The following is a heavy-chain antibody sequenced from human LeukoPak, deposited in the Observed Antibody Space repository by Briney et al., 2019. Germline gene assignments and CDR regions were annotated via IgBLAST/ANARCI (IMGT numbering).Heavy chain of an antibody. CDR2: ISGSGGST. CDR1: GFTFSSYA. J-gene: IGHJ5*02. V-gene: IGHV3-23*01. D-gene: IGHD5-12*01. CDR3: AKGIVATIIYWFDP. Sequence: GGSLRLSCAASGFTFSSYAMSWVRQAPGKGLEWVAPISGSGGSTYYADSVKGRFTISRDNSMNTLYLQMNSLRAEDTAVYYCAKGIVATIIYWFDPWGQGTLVTVSS.